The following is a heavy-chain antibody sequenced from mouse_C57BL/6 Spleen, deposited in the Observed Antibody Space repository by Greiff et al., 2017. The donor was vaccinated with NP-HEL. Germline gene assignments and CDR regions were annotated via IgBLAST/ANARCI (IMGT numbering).Heavy chain of an antibody. Sequence: VKLVESGAELVKPGASVKMSCKASGYTFTTYPIEWMKQNHGKSLEWIGNFHPYNDDTKYNEKFKGKATLTVEKSSSTVYLELSRLTSDDSAVYYCARGELLRGGVFDYWGQGTTLTVSS. CDR3: ARGELLRGGVFDY. CDR2: FHPYNDDT. CDR1: GYTFTTYP. D-gene: IGHD1-1*01. J-gene: IGHJ2*01. V-gene: IGHV1-47*01.